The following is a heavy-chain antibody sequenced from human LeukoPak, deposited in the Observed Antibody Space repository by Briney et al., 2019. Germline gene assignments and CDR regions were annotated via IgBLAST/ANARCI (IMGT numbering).Heavy chain of an antibody. V-gene: IGHV3-23*01. CDR1: GFTFHNYA. CDR2: ISGSGGST. D-gene: IGHD3-3*01. CDR3: AKDTALRFLEWLLSYFDY. J-gene: IGHJ4*02. Sequence: GGSLRLSCAASGFTFHNYAMSWVRQAPGKGLEWVSAISGSGGSTHHADSVKGRFTISRDNSKNTLYLQMNSLRAEDTAVYYCAKDTALRFLEWLLSYFDYWGQGTLVTVSS.